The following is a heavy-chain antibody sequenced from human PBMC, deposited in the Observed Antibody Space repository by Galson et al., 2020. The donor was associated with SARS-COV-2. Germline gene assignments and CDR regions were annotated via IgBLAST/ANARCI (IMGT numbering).Heavy chain of an antibody. D-gene: IGHD3-10*01. CDR1: GFSFNNHG. Sequence: GGSLRLSCEAPGFSFNNHGMHWVRQAPGRGLEWVALIWDDGSNKYYRDSVKGRFTISRDNAKNTLYLQMNSLRAEDTAVYFCARDHHGVSAINYYFDLWGLGTLVTVSS. CDR3: ARDHHGVSAINYYFDL. CDR2: IWDDGSNK. J-gene: IGHJ4*02. V-gene: IGHV3-33*01.